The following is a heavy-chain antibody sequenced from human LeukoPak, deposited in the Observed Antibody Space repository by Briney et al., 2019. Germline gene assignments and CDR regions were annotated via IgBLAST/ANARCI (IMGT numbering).Heavy chain of an antibody. D-gene: IGHD3-9*01. J-gene: IGHJ4*02. Sequence: GASVKVSCKASGYTFTSYDINWVRQATGQGLEWMGWMNPNSGNTGYAQKFQGRVTMTRNTSISTAYMELRSLRSDDTAVYYCARDTRIDWLLRGGYFDYWGQGTLVTVSS. CDR3: ARDTRIDWLLRGGYFDY. CDR1: GYTFTSYD. V-gene: IGHV1-8*01. CDR2: MNPNSGNT.